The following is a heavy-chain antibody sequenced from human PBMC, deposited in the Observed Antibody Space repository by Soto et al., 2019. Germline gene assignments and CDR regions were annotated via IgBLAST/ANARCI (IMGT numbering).Heavy chain of an antibody. Sequence: PSETLSLTCTVSGGSITNYYWGWIRQPPGKALEWIGYIYSSGTTNYTPSLESRVTMSLDTSKNQFSLQLNSVIAADTAVYFCVRRRGTNFGGWLASRRPGPPVTVSS. CDR1: GGSITNYY. J-gene: IGHJ5*01. CDR2: IYSSGTT. CDR3: VRRRGTNFGGWLAS. V-gene: IGHV4-4*08. D-gene: IGHD2-2*01.